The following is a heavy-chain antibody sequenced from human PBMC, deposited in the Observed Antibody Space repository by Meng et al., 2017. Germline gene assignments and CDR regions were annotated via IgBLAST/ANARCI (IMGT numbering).Heavy chain of an antibody. CDR2: ISAYNGNT. Sequence: QVRLVQSGSELKKPGASVKVSCKASGYTFTSYAMNWVRQAPGQGLEWMGWISAYNGNTNYAQKLQGRVTMTTDTSTSTAYMELRSLRSDDTAVYYCARESRDYYFDYWGQGTLVTVSS. D-gene: IGHD3/OR15-3a*01. J-gene: IGHJ4*02. V-gene: IGHV1-18*01. CDR3: ARESRDYYFDY. CDR1: GYTFTSYA.